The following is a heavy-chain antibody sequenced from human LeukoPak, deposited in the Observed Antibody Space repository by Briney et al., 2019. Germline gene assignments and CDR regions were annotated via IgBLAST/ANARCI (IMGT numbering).Heavy chain of an antibody. V-gene: IGHV4-39*01. Sequence: SETLSLTCTVSGGSISSSSYYWDWIRQPPGKGLGWIGSIYYSGSTYYNPSLKSRVTISVDTSKNQFSLKLSSVTAADTAVYYCARHRTRLNWFDPWGQGTLVTVSS. CDR1: GGSISSSSYY. D-gene: IGHD1-1*01. CDR2: IYYSGST. J-gene: IGHJ5*02. CDR3: ARHRTRLNWFDP.